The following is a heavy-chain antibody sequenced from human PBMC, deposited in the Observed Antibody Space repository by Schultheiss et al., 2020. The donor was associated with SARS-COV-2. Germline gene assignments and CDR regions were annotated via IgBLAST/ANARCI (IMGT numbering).Heavy chain of an antibody. Sequence: SQTLSLTCAVSGGSISSNNWWIWVRQSPERGLEWIGSIYYSGSTYYNPSLKSRVTISVDTSKNQFSLKLSSVTAADTAVYYCASRTFPGSGWLDHAFDIWGQGTMVTVSS. J-gene: IGHJ3*02. CDR2: IYYSGST. CDR3: ASRTFPGSGWLDHAFDI. D-gene: IGHD6-19*01. V-gene: IGHV4-39*01. CDR1: GGSISSNNW.